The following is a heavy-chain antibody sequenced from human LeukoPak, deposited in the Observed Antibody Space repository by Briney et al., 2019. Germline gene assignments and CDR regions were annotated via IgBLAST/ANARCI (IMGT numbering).Heavy chain of an antibody. Sequence: GGSLRLSCAASGFTVSSGYMSWVRQAPGKGLEWVSVIYSGDRTYYGDSVKGRFTISRDNSKNTLYLEMNTLRAEDTAVYYCATYDSGGFYHYWGQGTLVTVSS. CDR1: GFTVSSGY. V-gene: IGHV3-53*01. D-gene: IGHD3-22*01. J-gene: IGHJ4*02. CDR3: ATYDSGGFYHY. CDR2: IYSGDRT.